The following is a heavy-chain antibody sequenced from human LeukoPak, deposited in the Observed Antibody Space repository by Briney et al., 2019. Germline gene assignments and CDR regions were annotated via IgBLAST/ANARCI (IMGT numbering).Heavy chain of an antibody. V-gene: IGHV3-48*03. Sequence: PGGSLRLSCAASGFTFSSYEMSWVRQAPGKGLEWVSYISSSGSTIYYADSVKGRFTISRDNAKNSLYLQMNSLRAEDTALYYCARDSKYYYDSSGYYCPDYWGQGTLVTVSS. CDR1: GFTFSSYE. CDR3: ARDSKYYYDSSGYYCPDY. J-gene: IGHJ4*02. D-gene: IGHD3-22*01. CDR2: ISSSGSTI.